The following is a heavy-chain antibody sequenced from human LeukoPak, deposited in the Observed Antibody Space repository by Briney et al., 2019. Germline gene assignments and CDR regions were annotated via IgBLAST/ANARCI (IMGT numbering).Heavy chain of an antibody. Sequence: PGGSLRLSCAASGFTFSSYAMSWVRQAPGKGLEWVSAVSGSGGSTYYADFVKGRFTISGDNSKNTLYLQMNSLRAEDTAVYYCAKGSGSYSERYWGQGTLVTVSS. CDR2: VSGSGGST. V-gene: IGHV3-23*01. J-gene: IGHJ4*02. CDR3: AKGSGSYSERY. D-gene: IGHD1-26*01. CDR1: GFTFSSYA.